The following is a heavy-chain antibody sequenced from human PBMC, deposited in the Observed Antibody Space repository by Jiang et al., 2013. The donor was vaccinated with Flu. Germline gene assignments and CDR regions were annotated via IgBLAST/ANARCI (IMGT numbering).Heavy chain of an antibody. CDR3: ARHEDSGSSQHHGGFDY. Sequence: KPSETLSLTCTVSGGSISSYYWSWIRQPPGKGLEWIGYIYYSGSTNYNPSLKSRVTISVDTSKNQFSLKLSSVTAADTAVYYCARHEDSGSSQHHGGFDYWGQGTLVTVSS. V-gene: IGHV4-59*08. CDR1: GGSISSYY. CDR2: IYYSGST. J-gene: IGHJ4*02. D-gene: IGHD1-26*01.